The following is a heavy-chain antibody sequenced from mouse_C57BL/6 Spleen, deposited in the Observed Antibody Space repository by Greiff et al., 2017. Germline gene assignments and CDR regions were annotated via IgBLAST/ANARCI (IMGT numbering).Heavy chain of an antibody. CDR1: GFTFSDYG. CDR3: ARNYYGSSSTDWYCEV. V-gene: IGHV5-17*01. J-gene: IGHJ1*03. D-gene: IGHD1-1*01. Sequence: EVQVVESGGGLVKPGGSLKLSCAASGFTFSDYGMHWVRQAPEKGLEWVAYISSGSSTIYYADTVKGRFTISRDNAKNTLFLQMTSLRSEDTAMYYCARNYYGSSSTDWYCEVGGTGTTVTVSS. CDR2: ISSGSSTI.